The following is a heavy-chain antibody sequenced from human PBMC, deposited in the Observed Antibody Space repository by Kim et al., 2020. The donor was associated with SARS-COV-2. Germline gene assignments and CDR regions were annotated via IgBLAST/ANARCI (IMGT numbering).Heavy chain of an antibody. CDR3: ARTRGMDV. Sequence: ASVKVSCKASGYTFTNYYIHWVRQAPGQELEWMGMISPGGGSTTYAQKFQGRVTMTRDTSTSTVYMELSSLRFEDTGVYYCARTRGMDVWGQGTTVTVSS. V-gene: IGHV1-46*03. J-gene: IGHJ6*02. CDR1: GYTFTNYY. CDR2: ISPGGGST.